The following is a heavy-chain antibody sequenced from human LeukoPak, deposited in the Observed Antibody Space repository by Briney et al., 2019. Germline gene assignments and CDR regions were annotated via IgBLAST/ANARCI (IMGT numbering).Heavy chain of an antibody. D-gene: IGHD3-22*01. CDR3: VQGPYYYDSSGCLFNWFDP. Sequence: SETLSLTCTVSGGSISSYYWSWIRQPPGKGLEWIGYIYYSGSTNYNPSLKSRGTISVDTSKNQFSLKLSSVTAADTAAYYCVQGPYYYDSSGCLFNWFDPWGQGTLVTVSS. V-gene: IGHV4-59*08. J-gene: IGHJ5*02. CDR1: GGSISSYY. CDR2: IYYSGST.